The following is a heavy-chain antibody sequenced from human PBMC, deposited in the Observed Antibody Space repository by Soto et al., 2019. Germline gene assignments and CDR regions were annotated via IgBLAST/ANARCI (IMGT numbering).Heavy chain of an antibody. V-gene: IGHV4-31*03. J-gene: IGHJ4*02. CDR1: GASVRGGGYY. CDR3: ARADIELATMGGFDY. CDR2: IYYSGST. D-gene: IGHD3-16*01. Sequence: SETLSLTCSVSGASVRGGGYYWGWIRQYPGKGLEWICYIYYSGSTYYNASLKSRATISVDTSKNQFSLKLTSVTAADTAVYYCARADIELATMGGFDYWGQGIQVTVSS.